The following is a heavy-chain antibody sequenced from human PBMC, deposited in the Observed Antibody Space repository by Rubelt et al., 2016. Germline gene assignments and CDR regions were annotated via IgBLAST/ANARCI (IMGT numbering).Heavy chain of an antibody. Sequence: QVQLVQSGAEVKKPGASVKVSCKASGYTFTSYGISWVRQAPGQGLEWMGWISAYNGNTNYAQKFQGRVTMTRDTSISTAYMERSRLRSDDTAVYYCARFAIGGHSSGYLFDYWGQGTLVTVSS. CDR3: ARFAIGGHSSGYLFDY. V-gene: IGHV1-18*01. J-gene: IGHJ4*02. CDR1: GYTFTSYG. D-gene: IGHD3-22*01. CDR2: ISAYNGNT.